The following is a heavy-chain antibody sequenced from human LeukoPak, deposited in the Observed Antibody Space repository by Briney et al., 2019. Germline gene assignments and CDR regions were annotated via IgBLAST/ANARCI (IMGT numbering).Heavy chain of an antibody. CDR2: ISGSGGST. CDR3: AKDHTYYYDSSGLHFDY. CDR1: GFTFSSYA. J-gene: IGHJ4*02. Sequence: PGGSLRLSCAASGFTFSSYAMSWVRQAPGKGLEWVSAISGSGGSTYYADSVKGRFTISRDNSKYTLYLQMNSLRAEDTAVYYCAKDHTYYYDSSGLHFDYWGQGTLVAVSS. D-gene: IGHD3-22*01. V-gene: IGHV3-23*01.